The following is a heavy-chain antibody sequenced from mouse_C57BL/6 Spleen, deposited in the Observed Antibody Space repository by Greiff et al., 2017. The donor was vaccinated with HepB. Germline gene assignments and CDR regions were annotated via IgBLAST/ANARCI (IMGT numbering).Heavy chain of an antibody. D-gene: IGHD4-1*02. V-gene: IGHV5-4*01. CDR1: GFTFSSYA. CDR2: ISDGGSYT. J-gene: IGHJ4*01. CDR3: ARDQLGLYAMDY. Sequence: EVKLMESGGGLVKPGGSLKLSCAASGFTFSSYAMSWVRQTPEKRLEWVATISDGGSYTYYPDNVKGRFTISRDNAKNNLYLQMSHLKSEDTAMYYCARDQLGLYAMDYWGQGTSVTVSS.